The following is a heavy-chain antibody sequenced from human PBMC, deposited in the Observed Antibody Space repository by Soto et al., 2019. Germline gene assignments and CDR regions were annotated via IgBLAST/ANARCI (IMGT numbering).Heavy chain of an antibody. CDR1: GYNFTSYG. V-gene: IGHV1-18*01. Sequence: QVQLVQSGAEVKKPGASVKVSCKASGYNFTSYGISWVRQAPGQGLEWMGWISSYNGNTNYAQKLQGRVTMTTDTSTSTAYMELSSLRSDDTAVYYCVRDQSQYRAGWEYDYWGQGTLVTVSS. CDR2: ISSYNGNT. D-gene: IGHD2-2*01. J-gene: IGHJ4*02. CDR3: VRDQSQYRAGWEYDY.